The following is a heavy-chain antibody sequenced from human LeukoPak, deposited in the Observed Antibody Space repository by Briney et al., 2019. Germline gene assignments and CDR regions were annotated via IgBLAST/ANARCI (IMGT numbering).Heavy chain of an antibody. CDR1: GFTFCNFW. J-gene: IGHJ4*02. V-gene: IGHV3-7*01. Sequence: GGSLRLSCAASGFTFCNFWMSWVRQAPGEGLEWVANIKQDGSEKYYVDSVKGRFTISRDDAKNSLYLQMNSLRAEDTAVYYCAFSTSLEYWGQGTLVTVSS. D-gene: IGHD2-2*01. CDR2: IKQDGSEK. CDR3: AFSTSLEY.